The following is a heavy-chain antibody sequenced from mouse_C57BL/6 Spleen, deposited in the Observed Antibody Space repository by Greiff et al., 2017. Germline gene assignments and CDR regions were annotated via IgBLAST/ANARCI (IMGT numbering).Heavy chain of an antibody. Sequence: QVQLQQPGAELVMPGASVKLSCKASGYTFTSYWMHWVKQRPGQGLEWIGEIDPSDSYTNYNQQFKGKSTLTVDKSSSTAYMQLSSLTSEDSAVYYCARVYYYGSSPYYFDYWGQGTTLTVSS. J-gene: IGHJ2*01. CDR1: GYTFTSYW. CDR3: ARVYYYGSSPYYFDY. CDR2: IDPSDSYT. D-gene: IGHD1-1*01. V-gene: IGHV1-69*01.